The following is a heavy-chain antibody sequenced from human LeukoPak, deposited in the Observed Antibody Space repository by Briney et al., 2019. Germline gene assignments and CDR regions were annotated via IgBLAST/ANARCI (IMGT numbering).Heavy chain of an antibody. D-gene: IGHD6-13*01. Sequence: KPSETLSLTCAVYGGSFSGYYWSWIRQPPGKGLEWIGEINHSGSTNYNASLKSRVTISVDTSKNQFSLKLSSVTAADTAVYYCAKLGTYSSSSHWGQGTLVTVSS. V-gene: IGHV4-34*01. J-gene: IGHJ4*02. CDR1: GGSFSGYY. CDR3: AKLGTYSSSSH. CDR2: INHSGST.